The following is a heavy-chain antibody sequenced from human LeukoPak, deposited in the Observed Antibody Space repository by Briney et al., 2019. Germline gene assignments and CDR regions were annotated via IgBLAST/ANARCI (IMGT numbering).Heavy chain of an antibody. D-gene: IGHD7-27*01. J-gene: IGHJ4*02. Sequence: GGSLRLSCAASGFTFSDHHMDWVRQAPGEGLEWVARIRNKANRYTTEYATSVKGRFTISRDDSENSLYLQMDSLKTEDTAVYYCARSPLGIAPFDYWGQGTLVTVSS. CDR2: IRNKANRYTT. CDR3: ARSPLGIAPFDY. V-gene: IGHV3-72*01. CDR1: GFTFSDHH.